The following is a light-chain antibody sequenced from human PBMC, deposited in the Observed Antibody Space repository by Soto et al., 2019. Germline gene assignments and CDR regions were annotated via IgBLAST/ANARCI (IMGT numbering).Light chain of an antibody. CDR3: QQVNSFPST. Sequence: DIQMTQSPSSLSASVGDRVTITCQASQDITNYLNWYQQKPGKAPNLLIYAASTLQTGVPSRFSGGGSGTDFTLTLSSLQPEDFATYYCQQVNSFPSTFGQGTRLEIK. CDR1: QDITNY. J-gene: IGKJ5*01. CDR2: AAS. V-gene: IGKV1-9*01.